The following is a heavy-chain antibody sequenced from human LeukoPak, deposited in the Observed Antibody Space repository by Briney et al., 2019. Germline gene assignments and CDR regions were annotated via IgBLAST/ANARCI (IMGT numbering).Heavy chain of an antibody. Sequence: SETLSLTCAVYGGSFSGYYWSWIRQPPGKGLEWIGVINHSGSTNYNPSLKSRVTISVDTSKNQFSLKLSSVTAADTAVYYRARGRKGSSWYGRQRGAFDIWGQGTMVTVSS. CDR3: ARGRKGSSWYGRQRGAFDI. CDR1: GGSFSGYY. J-gene: IGHJ3*02. V-gene: IGHV4-34*01. CDR2: INHSGST. D-gene: IGHD6-13*01.